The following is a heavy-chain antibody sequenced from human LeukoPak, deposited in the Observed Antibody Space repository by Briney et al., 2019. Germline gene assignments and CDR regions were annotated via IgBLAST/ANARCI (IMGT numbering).Heavy chain of an antibody. D-gene: IGHD3-3*01. V-gene: IGHV1-18*01. CDR3: ARESGWYFDL. CDR2: ISAYNGNT. J-gene: IGHJ2*01. Sequence: GASVKVSCKASGYTFTSYGITWVRQAPGQGLERMGWISAYNGNTNYAQKLQDRVTMTTDTSTTTAYMELSSLRSEDTAVYYCARESGWYFDLWGRATLVTVSS. CDR1: GYTFTSYG.